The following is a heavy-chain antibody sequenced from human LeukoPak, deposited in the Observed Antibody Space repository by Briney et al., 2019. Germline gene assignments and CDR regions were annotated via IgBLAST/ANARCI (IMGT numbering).Heavy chain of an antibody. CDR2: INHSGST. J-gene: IGHJ6*03. CDR3: ASTVGATTGVYYYYYMDV. D-gene: IGHD1-26*01. CDR1: GGSFSGYY. Sequence: PSETLSLTCAVYGGSFSGYYWSWIRQPPGKGLEWIGEINHSGSTNYNPSLKSRVTISVDTSKNQFSLKLSSVTAEDTAVYYCASTVGATTGVYYYYYMDVWGKGTTVTISS. V-gene: IGHV4-34*01.